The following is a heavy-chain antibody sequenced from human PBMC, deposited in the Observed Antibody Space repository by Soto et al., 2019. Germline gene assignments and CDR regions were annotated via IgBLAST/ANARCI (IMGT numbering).Heavy chain of an antibody. CDR1: GGTFSKYA. D-gene: IGHD3-22*01. CDR3: ARPLRDRNYYYGMAV. V-gene: IGHV1-69*01. CDR2: TIPMFGTP. J-gene: IGHJ6*02. Sequence: QVQLVQSGAEMQQPGASVRVSYKASGGTFSKYAFSWVRQAPGQGLEWLGGTIPMFGTPNYAQKFQGRVAISADESTATVYMELSSLRSEDTAVYFCARPLRDRNYYYGMAVWGQGTTVTVSS.